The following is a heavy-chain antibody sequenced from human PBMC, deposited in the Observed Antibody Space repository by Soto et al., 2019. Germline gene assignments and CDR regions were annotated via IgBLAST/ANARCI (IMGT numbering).Heavy chain of an antibody. Sequence: AGGSLRLSCAASGFTFSSYGMHWVRQAPGKGLEWVAVISYDGSNKYYADSVKGRFTISRDNSKNTLYLQMNSLRAEDTAVYYCAKDYAATFDYWGQGTLVTVSS. J-gene: IGHJ4*02. CDR3: AKDYAATFDY. D-gene: IGHD1-26*01. V-gene: IGHV3-30*18. CDR1: GFTFSSYG. CDR2: ISYDGSNK.